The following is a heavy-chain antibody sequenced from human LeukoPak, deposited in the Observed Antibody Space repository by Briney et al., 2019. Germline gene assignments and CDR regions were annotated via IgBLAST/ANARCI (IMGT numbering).Heavy chain of an antibody. Sequence: SETLSLTCTVSGGSISSSSYYWGWIRQPPGKGLEWIGSIYYSGSTYYNPPLKSRVTISVDTSKNQFSLKLSSVTAADTAVYYCARDLEAVAGHFDYWGQGTLVTVSS. D-gene: IGHD6-19*01. CDR3: ARDLEAVAGHFDY. CDR1: GGSISSSSYY. J-gene: IGHJ4*02. V-gene: IGHV4-39*07. CDR2: IYYSGST.